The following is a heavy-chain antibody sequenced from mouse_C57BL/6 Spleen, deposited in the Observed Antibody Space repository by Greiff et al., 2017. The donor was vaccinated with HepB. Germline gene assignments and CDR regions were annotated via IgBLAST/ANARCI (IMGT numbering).Heavy chain of an antibody. V-gene: IGHV2-5*01. J-gene: IGHJ1*03. CDR3: AKRDPYYWYFDV. CDR2: IWRGGST. Sequence: VQLQESGPGLVQPSQSLSITCTVSGFSFTSYGVHWVRQSPGKGLEWLGVIWRGGSTDYNAAFMSRLSITKDNSKSQVFFKMNSLQADDTAIYYCAKRDPYYWYFDVWGTGTTVTVSS. D-gene: IGHD3-3*01. CDR1: GFSFTSYG.